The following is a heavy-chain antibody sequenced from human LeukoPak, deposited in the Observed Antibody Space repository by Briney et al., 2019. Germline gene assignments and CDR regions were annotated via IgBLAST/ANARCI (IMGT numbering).Heavy chain of an antibody. CDR1: GFTFSSYA. Sequence: PGGSLRLSCAASGFTFSSYAMSWVRQAPGKGLEWVAVISYDGSNKYYADSVKGRFTISRDNSKNTLYLQMNSLRAEDTAVYYCARSVAGKTARRLGFDYWGQGTLVTVSS. J-gene: IGHJ4*02. V-gene: IGHV3-30*04. D-gene: IGHD6-19*01. CDR2: ISYDGSNK. CDR3: ARSVAGKTARRLGFDY.